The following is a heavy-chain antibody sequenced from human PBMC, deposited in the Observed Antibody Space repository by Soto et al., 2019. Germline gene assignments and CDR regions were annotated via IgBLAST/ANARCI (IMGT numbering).Heavy chain of an antibody. J-gene: IGHJ4*02. D-gene: IGHD2-21*01. CDR2: ISGAGNSA. CDR1: GFTFSDYA. Sequence: EVQLMESGGGLVQPGGSLRLSCAASGFTFSDYAMSWVRQAPGKGLEWVSAISGAGNSASHASSVQGRFVISRDNSKNTLFLHMNSLTAEDTASYCGAKTDCGYATWQLIDHWGQGPLVTVSS. CDR3: AKTDCGYATWQLIDH. V-gene: IGHV3-23*01.